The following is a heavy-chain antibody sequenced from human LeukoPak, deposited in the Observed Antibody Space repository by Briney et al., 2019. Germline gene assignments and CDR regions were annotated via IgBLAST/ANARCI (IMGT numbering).Heavy chain of an antibody. J-gene: IGHJ4*02. CDR1: GFTFSRYS. CDR3: ASGIDTYYFDY. Sequence: GGSLRLSCAASGFTFSRYSMNWVRQAPGKGLECVSSISSSSSYIYYADSVKGRFTISRDNAKNSLYLQMNSLRAEDTAVYYCASGIDTYYFDYWGQGTLVTVSS. CDR2: ISSSSSYI. V-gene: IGHV3-21*01. D-gene: IGHD1-14*01.